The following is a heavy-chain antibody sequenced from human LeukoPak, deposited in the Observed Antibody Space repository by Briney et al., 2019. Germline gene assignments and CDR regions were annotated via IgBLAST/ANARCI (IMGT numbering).Heavy chain of an antibody. CDR1: GFTVSNNY. Sequence: GGSLRLSCAASGFTVSNNYVSWVRQAPGKGLEWVSVIYSGGTTYYADSVKGRFTISRDNSKNTLYLQMNSLRAEDAAVYYCALPGIAASGTFDYWGQGTLVSVSS. CDR3: ALPGIAASGTFDY. J-gene: IGHJ4*02. CDR2: IYSGGTT. D-gene: IGHD6-13*01. V-gene: IGHV3-66*01.